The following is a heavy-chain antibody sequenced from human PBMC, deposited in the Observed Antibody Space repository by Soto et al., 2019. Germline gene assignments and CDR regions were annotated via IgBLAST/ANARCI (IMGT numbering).Heavy chain of an antibody. V-gene: IGHV4-59*01. CDR2: IYYSGST. CDR1: GGSISSYY. CDR3: ARDRGSSYGYYYYYGMDV. D-gene: IGHD5-18*01. Sequence: ETLSLTCTVSGGSISSYYWSWIRQPPGKGLEWIGYIYYSGSTNYNPSLKSRVTISVDTSKNQFSLKLSSVTAADTAVYYCARDRGSSYGYYYYYGMDVWGQGTTVTVSS. J-gene: IGHJ6*02.